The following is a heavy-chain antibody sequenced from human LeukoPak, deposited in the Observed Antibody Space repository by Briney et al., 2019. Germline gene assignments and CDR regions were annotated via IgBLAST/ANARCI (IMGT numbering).Heavy chain of an antibody. CDR2: IFSGGNT. V-gene: IGHV3-53*01. CDR1: GFTVSNHY. Sequence: PGGSLRLSCGASGFTVSNHYMSWVRQAPGKGLEWVSVIFSGGNTYYPDSVNGRFTISRDNSKNTLYLQMNRLRAEDTAVYYCANLPASGAIDYWGQGTLVTVSS. D-gene: IGHD3-10*01. J-gene: IGHJ4*02. CDR3: ANLPASGAIDY.